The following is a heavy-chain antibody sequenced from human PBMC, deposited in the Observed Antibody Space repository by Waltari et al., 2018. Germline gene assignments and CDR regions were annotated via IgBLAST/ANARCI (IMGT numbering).Heavy chain of an antibody. CDR2: IYYSGST. J-gene: IGHJ6*02. V-gene: IGHV4-59*01. D-gene: IGHD5-12*01. Sequence: QVQLQESGPGLVKPSETLSLTCTVSGGSISSYYWSWIRQPPGKGLEWIGYIYYSGSTNYNPSLKSRVTISVDTSKNQFSLKLSSVTAADTAVYYCARDSLATSLYYYYGMDVWGQGTTVTVSS. CDR3: ARDSLATSLYYYYGMDV. CDR1: GGSISSYY.